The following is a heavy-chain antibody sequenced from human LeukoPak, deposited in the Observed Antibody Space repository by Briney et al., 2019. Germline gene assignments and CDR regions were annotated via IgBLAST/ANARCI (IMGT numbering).Heavy chain of an antibody. D-gene: IGHD3-22*01. CDR2: ISYDGSNK. CDR3: ARELPIYMIVVVTGAAFDI. Sequence: GGSLRLSCAASGFTFSSYAMHWVRQAPGKGLEWVAVISYDGSNKYYADSVKGRFTISRDNSKNTLYLQMNSLRAEDTAVYYCARELPIYMIVVVTGAAFDIWGQGTMVTVSS. J-gene: IGHJ3*02. V-gene: IGHV3-30*04. CDR1: GFTFSSYA.